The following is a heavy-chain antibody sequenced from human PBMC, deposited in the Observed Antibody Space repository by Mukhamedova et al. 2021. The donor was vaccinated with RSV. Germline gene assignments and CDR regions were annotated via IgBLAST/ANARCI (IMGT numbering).Heavy chain of an antibody. D-gene: IGHD3-22*01. V-gene: IGHV3-64D*08. J-gene: IGHJ6*02. CDR2: ISSDAGGT. CDR3: VKDSAYYFDSSGYHYGYYYYGMDV. Sequence: DYFSSISSDAGGTYYADSASGRFTVSRDNSKNTLYLQMTNLRAEDTAVYYCVKDSAYYFDSSGYHYGYYYYGMDVWGQGTTVTVS.